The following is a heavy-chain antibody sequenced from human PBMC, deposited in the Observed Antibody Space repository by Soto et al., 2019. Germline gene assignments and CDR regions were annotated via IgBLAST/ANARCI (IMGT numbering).Heavy chain of an antibody. CDR2: IDWDDAK. CDR3: AHRTTTVTWWFDP. Sequence: SGPTLVNPTQTLTLTCTFSGFSLSASRMSISWIRQPPGKALEWLARIDWDDAKYFNTSLKTRLTVSKDTSKNQVVLTMTNMDPADTATYFCAHRTTTVTWWFDPWGQGTLVTVSS. CDR1: GFSLSASRMS. V-gene: IGHV2-70*12. J-gene: IGHJ5*02. D-gene: IGHD4-17*01.